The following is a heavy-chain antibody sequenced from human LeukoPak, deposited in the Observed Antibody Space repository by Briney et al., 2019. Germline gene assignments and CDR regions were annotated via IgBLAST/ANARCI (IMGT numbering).Heavy chain of an antibody. J-gene: IGHJ4*02. Sequence: GGSLRLSCAASGLTFSSYAMTWVRQAPGKGLDWVSGISASGGSPYYADSVKGRFTISRDNSKNTLYLQMNSLRVEDTAVYYCAKLIKLSGSSHVDYWGQGTLVTVSS. CDR3: AKLIKLSGSSHVDY. CDR1: GLTFSSYA. CDR2: ISASGGSP. D-gene: IGHD1-26*01. V-gene: IGHV3-23*01.